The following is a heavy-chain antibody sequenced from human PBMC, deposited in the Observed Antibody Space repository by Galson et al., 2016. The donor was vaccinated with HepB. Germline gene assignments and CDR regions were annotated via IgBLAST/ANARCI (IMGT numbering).Heavy chain of an antibody. J-gene: IGHJ6*03. CDR1: GFSVSNNY. V-gene: IGHV3-53*01. Sequence: SLRLSCAPSGFSVSNNYMNWVRQAPGKGLEWVSVIYSGDYTYYADSVKGRFPISRDISKNTLYLQMNRLRAEDTAVYYCARDLVVTRNYYYYHYMDVWGKGTTVTVSS. D-gene: IGHD3-22*01. CDR3: ARDLVVTRNYYYYHYMDV. CDR2: IYSGDYT.